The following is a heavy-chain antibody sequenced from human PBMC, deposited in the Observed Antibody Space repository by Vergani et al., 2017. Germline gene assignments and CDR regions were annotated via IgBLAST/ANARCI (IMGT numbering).Heavy chain of an antibody. J-gene: IGHJ5*02. CDR2: IYHSGST. CDR3: AGVKYYGIVAGARPGGFGP. D-gene: IGHD3-9*01. V-gene: IGHV4-38-2*02. CDR1: GYSISSGYY. Sequence: QVQLQESGPGLVKPSETLSLTCTVSGYSISSGYYWGWIRQPPGKGLEWIGSIYHSGSTYYNPSLKSRVTISVDTSKNQFSLKLSSVTAAATAVYCCAGVKYYGIVAGARPGGFGPCGQGALVTVSS.